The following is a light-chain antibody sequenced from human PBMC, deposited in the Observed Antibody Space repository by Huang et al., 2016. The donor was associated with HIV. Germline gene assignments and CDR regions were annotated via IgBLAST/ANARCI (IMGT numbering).Light chain of an antibody. V-gene: IGKV3-15*01. Sequence: ENVMTQSPATLPVSPGESATLSCRASQSVSTNLAWYQQKPGQAPRLLIYDASTRATGIPARFSGSGSGTEFILTISSLQAEDFAVYYCQQYHTWPPLTFGGGTKVEIK. CDR2: DAS. CDR1: QSVSTN. CDR3: QQYHTWPPLT. J-gene: IGKJ4*01.